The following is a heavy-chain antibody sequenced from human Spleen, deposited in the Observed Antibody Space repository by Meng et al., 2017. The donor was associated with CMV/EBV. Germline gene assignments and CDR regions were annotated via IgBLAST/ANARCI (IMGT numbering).Heavy chain of an antibody. D-gene: IGHD6-19*01. Sequence: YGSLIRHPPEKGVECIGETNHSGSTNYTPSLKSRFTISVDTSKNQFSLKLSSVTAADTAVYYCARAAGSGWLFDYWGQGTLVTVSS. CDR2: TNHSGST. CDR1: Y. J-gene: IGHJ4*02. CDR3: ARAAGSGWLFDY. V-gene: IGHV4-34*01.